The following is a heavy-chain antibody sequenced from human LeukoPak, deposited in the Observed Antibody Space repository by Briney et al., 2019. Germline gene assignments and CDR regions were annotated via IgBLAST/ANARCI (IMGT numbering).Heavy chain of an antibody. D-gene: IGHD6-19*01. Sequence: PGRSLRLSCAASGFTFSSYAMHWVRQAPGKGLECVAVISYDGSNKYYADSVKGRFTISRDNSKNTLYLQMNSLRAEDTAVYYCARDGSPIAVAGPYYYYGMDVWGQGTTVTVSS. CDR1: GFTFSSYA. CDR3: ARDGSPIAVAGPYYYYGMDV. V-gene: IGHV3-30-3*01. CDR2: ISYDGSNK. J-gene: IGHJ6*02.